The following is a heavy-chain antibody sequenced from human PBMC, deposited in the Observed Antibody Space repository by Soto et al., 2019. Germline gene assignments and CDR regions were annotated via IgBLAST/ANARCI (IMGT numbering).Heavy chain of an antibody. CDR3: ARVPITGTAWGMDV. Sequence: NPSETLSLTCTVSGGSISSGDYYWSWIRQPPGKGLEWIGSIYYSGSTYYNPSLKSRVTISLDTSKNHFSLKLSSVTAADTAVYYCARVPITGTAWGMDVWGQGTTVTVSS. CDR2: IYYSGST. D-gene: IGHD1-7*01. J-gene: IGHJ6*02. CDR1: GGSISSGDYY. V-gene: IGHV4-30-4*01.